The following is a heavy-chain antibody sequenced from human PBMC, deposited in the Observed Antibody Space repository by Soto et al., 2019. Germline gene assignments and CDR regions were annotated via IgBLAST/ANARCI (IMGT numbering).Heavy chain of an antibody. CDR1: GFSFSDYA. Sequence: PGGSLRLACKVSGFSFSDYAMSWVRQAQGKGPDWVSLICGSCNNTFYAASVNGRFSISRDNSKNVLYLQMNSLSADDAAVYFCAKGRAITFYGFYILFDYWGQGTLVTVSS. J-gene: IGHJ4*01. CDR3: AKGRAITFYGFYILFDY. V-gene: IGHV3-23*01. CDR2: ICGSCNNT. D-gene: IGHD3-16*01.